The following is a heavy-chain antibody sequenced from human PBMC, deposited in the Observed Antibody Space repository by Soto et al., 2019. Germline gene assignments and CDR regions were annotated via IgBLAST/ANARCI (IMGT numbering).Heavy chain of an antibody. CDR1: GFTFSSYA. Sequence: GGSLRLSCAASGFTFSSYAMSWVRQAPGKGLEWVSAISGSGGSTYYADSVKGRFTISRDNSKNTLYLQMNSLRAEDTAVYYCAKSRIASYYYYMDVWGKGTTVTVSS. J-gene: IGHJ6*03. CDR3: AKSRIASYYYYMDV. V-gene: IGHV3-23*01. D-gene: IGHD6-13*01. CDR2: ISGSGGST.